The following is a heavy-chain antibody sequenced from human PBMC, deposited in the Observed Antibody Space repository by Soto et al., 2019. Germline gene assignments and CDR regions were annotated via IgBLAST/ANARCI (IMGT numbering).Heavy chain of an antibody. V-gene: IGHV1-58*01. CDR2: IVVGNSNT. CDR3: ARGLAEYDSVWERYRYTGIDS. Sequence: SVKVSCKASGFAFSSSAVHWVRQARGHRLEWIGWIVVGNSNTNYARGLQERVTMTRNTSITTAYMELSSLTSEDTAVYYCARGLAEYDSVWERYRYTGIDSWGLGTLVTVSS. CDR1: GFAFSSSA. J-gene: IGHJ4*02. D-gene: IGHD3-16*02.